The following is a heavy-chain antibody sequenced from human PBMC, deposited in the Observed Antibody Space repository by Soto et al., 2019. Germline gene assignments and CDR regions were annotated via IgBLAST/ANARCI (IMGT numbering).Heavy chain of an antibody. CDR2: IDPSDSYT. D-gene: IGHD6-25*01. CDR3: ASPAQRSYYYGMDV. J-gene: IGHJ6*02. CDR1: GYSFTSYW. V-gene: IGHV5-10-1*01. Sequence: PGESLKISCKGSGYSFTSYWISWVRQMPGKGLEWMGRIDPSDSYTNYSPSFQGHVTISADKSISTAYLQWSSLKASDTAMYYCASPAQRSYYYGMDVWRHGPRSPSH.